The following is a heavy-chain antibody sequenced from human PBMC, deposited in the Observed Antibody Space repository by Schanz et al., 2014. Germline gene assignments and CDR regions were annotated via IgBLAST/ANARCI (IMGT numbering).Heavy chain of an antibody. J-gene: IGHJ4*02. CDR3: AKDHPSSGWPAFDV. CDR1: GFKFTDYA. Sequence: EMQLLESGGGLAQPGGSLRLSCAASGFKFTDYAMTWVRQAPGKGLEWVATISGSSENTYYADSVKGRVTISRDLSSNTLYLQMNSLRADDSAIYYCAKDHPSSGWPAFDVWGQGTQVTVSS. CDR2: ISGSSENT. V-gene: IGHV3-23*01. D-gene: IGHD6-19*01.